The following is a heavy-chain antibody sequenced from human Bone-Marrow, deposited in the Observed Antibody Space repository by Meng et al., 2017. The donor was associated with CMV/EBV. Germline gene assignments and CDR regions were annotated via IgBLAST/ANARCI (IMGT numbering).Heavy chain of an antibody. Sequence: ASVKVSCKASVYTFTSYGIRWVRQPPGQGLEWMGWISAYNGNTNYAQKLQGRVTMTTDTSTSTAYMELRSLRSDDTAVYYCATTDSYGYWFDPWGQGTLVTVSS. CDR3: ATTDSYGYWFDP. J-gene: IGHJ5*02. V-gene: IGHV1-18*01. CDR2: ISAYNGNT. CDR1: VYTFTSYG. D-gene: IGHD5-18*01.